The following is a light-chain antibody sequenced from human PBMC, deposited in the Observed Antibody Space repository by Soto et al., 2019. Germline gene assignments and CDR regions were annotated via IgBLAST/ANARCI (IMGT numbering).Light chain of an antibody. Sequence: EIVLTQSPATLSLSPGERATLSCRASQSVSSFLVWYQHKPGQAPRLLIYDASNRATGIPARFSGSGSGTDSTLTISSLEPEDFAVYDCQQRSNWPLTFGGGTKVEIK. CDR2: DAS. CDR3: QQRSNWPLT. CDR1: QSVSSF. V-gene: IGKV3-11*01. J-gene: IGKJ4*01.